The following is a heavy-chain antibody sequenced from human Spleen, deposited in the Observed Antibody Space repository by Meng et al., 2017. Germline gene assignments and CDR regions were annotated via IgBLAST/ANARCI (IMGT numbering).Heavy chain of an antibody. Sequence: GESLKISCAASGFMFSNYVMSWFRQSPGKGLEWISAISGSGGSTYYGDSVKGRFTFSRDNDRNTMSLQMNCLRPEDTALYYCAKGRGGGYIDWWGRGTLVTVSS. J-gene: IGHJ4*03. CDR1: GFMFSNYV. D-gene: IGHD3-10*01. V-gene: IGHV3-23*01. CDR2: ISGSGGST. CDR3: AKGRGGGYIDW.